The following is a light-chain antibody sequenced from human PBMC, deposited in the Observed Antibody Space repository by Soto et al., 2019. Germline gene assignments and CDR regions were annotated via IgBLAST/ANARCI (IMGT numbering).Light chain of an antibody. CDR2: DAS. V-gene: IGKV3-11*01. CDR1: QSVSSY. J-gene: IGKJ2*02. Sequence: EIVLTQSPATLSLSPGERATLSCRASQSVSSYLAWYQQKPGQAPRLLIYDASNRATGIPARFSGSGSGTDVTLTISSLEPEDFAVYYCQQRSNWPRTCGQGTKLEIK. CDR3: QQRSNWPRT.